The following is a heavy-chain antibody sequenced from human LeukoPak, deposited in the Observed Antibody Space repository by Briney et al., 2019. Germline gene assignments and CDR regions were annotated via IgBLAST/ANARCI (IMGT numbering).Heavy chain of an antibody. CDR3: ARVGAARFFDY. D-gene: IGHD6-6*01. CDR2: IYYSGST. Sequence: PSETLSLTCTVSGGSISSYYSSWIRHPPGKGLEWIGYIYYSGSTNYNTSPKSRVTISVDTSKNQYSLKLSPGTAADTAVYYCARVGAARFFDYWGRGTLVTVSS. J-gene: IGHJ4*02. V-gene: IGHV4-59*01. CDR1: GGSISSYY.